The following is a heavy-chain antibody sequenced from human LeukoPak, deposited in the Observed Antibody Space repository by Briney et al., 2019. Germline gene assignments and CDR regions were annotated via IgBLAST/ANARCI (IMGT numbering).Heavy chain of an antibody. CDR3: ARADYSSTWSHYYYYMDV. V-gene: IGHV4-59*08. Sequence: SETLSLTCTVSRGSIRGYSWSWIRQSPGGGLEWIGYIYYSGDTAYNPSLRSRVTLLVDTSKNQFSLQLSSVTPADTAMYYCARADYSSTWSHYYYYMDVWGKGTTVTVSS. J-gene: IGHJ6*03. CDR2: IYYSGDT. CDR1: RGSIRGYS. D-gene: IGHD6-13*01.